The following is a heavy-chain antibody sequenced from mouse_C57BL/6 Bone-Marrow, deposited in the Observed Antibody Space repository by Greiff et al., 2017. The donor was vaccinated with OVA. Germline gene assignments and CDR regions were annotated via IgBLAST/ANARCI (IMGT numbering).Heavy chain of an antibody. CDR2: INPSNGGT. Sequence: QVQLQQPGTELVKPGASVKLSCKASGYTFTSYWMHWVKQRPGQGLEWIGNINPSNGGTNYNEKVKSKATLTGDKASSTAYLQLSSLTSEDSAVYDCSRCGKLRLRVYWGQGTTLTVSS. V-gene: IGHV1-53*01. J-gene: IGHJ2*01. D-gene: IGHD3-2*02. CDR1: GYTFTSYW. CDR3: SRCGKLRLRVY.